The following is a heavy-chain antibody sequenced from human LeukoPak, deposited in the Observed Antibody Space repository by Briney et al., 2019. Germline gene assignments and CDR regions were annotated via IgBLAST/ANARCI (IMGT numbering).Heavy chain of an antibody. CDR2: IYSGGST. CDR1: GFTVSSSY. D-gene: IGHD4-11*01. J-gene: IGHJ6*03. V-gene: IGHV3-66*02. Sequence: PGGSLRLSCAASGFTVSSSYMSWVRQAPGKGLEWVSVIYSGGSTYYADSVKGRFTISRDNSKNTLYLQMNSLRAEDTAVYYCAREGSRTVYYYYYYMDVWGKGTTVTVSS. CDR3: AREGSRTVYYYYYYMDV.